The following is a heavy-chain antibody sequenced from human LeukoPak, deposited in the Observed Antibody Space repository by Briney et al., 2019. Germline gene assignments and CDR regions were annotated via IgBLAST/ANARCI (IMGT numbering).Heavy chain of an antibody. CDR2: INHSGST. CDR3: AREEDNCSGGSCPLDY. D-gene: IGHD2-15*01. Sequence: SETLSLTCAVYGGSFSGYYWSWIRQPPGKGLEWIGEINHSGSTNYNPSLKSRVTISVDTSKNQFSLKLSSVTAADTAVYYCAREEDNCSGGSCPLDYWGQGTLVTVS. J-gene: IGHJ4*02. CDR1: GGSFSGYY. V-gene: IGHV4-34*01.